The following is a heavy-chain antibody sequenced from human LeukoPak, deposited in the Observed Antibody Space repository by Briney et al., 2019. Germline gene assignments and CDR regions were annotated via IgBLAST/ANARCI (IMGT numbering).Heavy chain of an antibody. Sequence: GGSLRLSCEASGFTFSRFAMTWVRQAPGRGLEWISTIEQDSSATYSADSVRGRFAISRDNSKNMLYLQLNSLTAGDTAMYYCAKDEGRLITNWYRQYWGQGTPVTVSS. CDR3: AKDEGRLITNWYRQY. J-gene: IGHJ4*02. CDR1: GFTFSRFA. V-gene: IGHV3-23*01. CDR2: IEQDSSAT. D-gene: IGHD6-13*01.